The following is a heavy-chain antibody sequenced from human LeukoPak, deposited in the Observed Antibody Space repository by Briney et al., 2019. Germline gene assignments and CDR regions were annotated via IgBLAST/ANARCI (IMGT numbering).Heavy chain of an antibody. J-gene: IGHJ6*02. D-gene: IGHD5-12*01. Sequence: GPLRLPCEASGFTFSSYAMSWVGQAPGKGLGGFSAISGIGGSTYYAASVKGRFTISRDDSKNTMYRKMNSLSAKHTTVYDSAKVPFWLRDYYYYGMDVWGQGTTVTVSS. V-gene: IGHV3-23*01. CDR3: AKVPFWLRDYYYYGMDV. CDR2: ISGIGGST. CDR1: GFTFSSYA.